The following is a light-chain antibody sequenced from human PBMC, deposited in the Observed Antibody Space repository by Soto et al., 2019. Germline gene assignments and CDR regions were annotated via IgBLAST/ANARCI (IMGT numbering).Light chain of an antibody. CDR1: QSVSSN. CDR3: QHYNNWPPRIT. V-gene: IGKV3-15*01. Sequence: IVIRHSPATLYLSPGERATLSCRASQSVSSNLAWYQQKPGQAPRLLIYGASTRATGIPARFSGSGSGTEFTLTISSLQSEDFAVYYCQHYNNWPPRITFGQGTRLEIK. CDR2: GAS. J-gene: IGKJ5*01.